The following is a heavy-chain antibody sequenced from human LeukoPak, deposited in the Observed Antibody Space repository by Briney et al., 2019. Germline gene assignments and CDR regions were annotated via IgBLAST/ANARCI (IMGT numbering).Heavy chain of an antibody. CDR1: GFTFSSYA. V-gene: IGHV3-23*01. Sequence: PGGSLRLSCAASGFTFSSYAMSWVRQAPGKGLEWVSVISGSGGRTYYADSVKGRFTISRDNSKNTLYLQMNSLRAEDTAVYYCAKDIFKATLWGGSNWYFEYDYWGQGTLVTVSS. D-gene: IGHD6-13*01. CDR2: ISGSGGRT. CDR3: AKDIFKATLWGGSNWYFEYDY. J-gene: IGHJ4*02.